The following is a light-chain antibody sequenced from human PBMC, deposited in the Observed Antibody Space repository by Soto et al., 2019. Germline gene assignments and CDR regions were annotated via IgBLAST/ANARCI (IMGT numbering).Light chain of an antibody. J-gene: IGKJ4*01. V-gene: IGKV3-11*01. CDR3: QQRSNGPPRLT. CDR1: QSVSSY. Sequence: EIVLTQSPATLSLSPGERATLSCRASQSVSSYLAWYQQKPGQAPRLLIYDASNRATGIPARFSGSGSGTDFTLTISSIEPEDFAVDYCQQRSNGPPRLTFGGGTKVEIK. CDR2: DAS.